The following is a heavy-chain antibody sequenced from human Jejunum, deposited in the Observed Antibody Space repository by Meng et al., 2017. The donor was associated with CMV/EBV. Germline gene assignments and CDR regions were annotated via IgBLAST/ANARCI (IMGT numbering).Heavy chain of an antibody. V-gene: IGHV3-7*01. D-gene: IGHD4-17*01. Sequence: CVASGFIFIYNWMSWVRQAPGKGLEWVASINPDGSAIYYVASVKGRFTISRDNAKNSLYLQVNSVRAEDTAVYFCAKLQGTVTTYDYWGLGTLVTVSS. CDR1: GFIFIYNW. CDR3: AKLQGTVTTYDY. CDR2: INPDGSAI. J-gene: IGHJ4*02.